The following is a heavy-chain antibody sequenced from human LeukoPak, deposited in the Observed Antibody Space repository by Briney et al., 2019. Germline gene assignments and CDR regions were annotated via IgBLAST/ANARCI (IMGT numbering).Heavy chain of an antibody. D-gene: IGHD2-15*01. CDR1: GFTFGDYA. CDR2: IRSKAYGGTT. J-gene: IGHJ6*04. V-gene: IGHV3-49*04. Sequence: GRSLRLSCTASGFTFGDYAMSWVRQAPGKGLEWVGFIRSKAYGGTTEYAASVKGRFTISRDDSKSIAYLQMNSLKTEDTAVYYCTRGVDAYYYYGMDVWGKGTTVTVSS. CDR3: TRGVDAYYYYGMDV.